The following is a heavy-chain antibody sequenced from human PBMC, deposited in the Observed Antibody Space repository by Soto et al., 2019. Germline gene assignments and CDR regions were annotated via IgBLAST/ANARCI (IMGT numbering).Heavy chain of an antibody. CDR2: ISSSGSTI. CDR1: GFTFRNYE. CDR3: ARRSSRRYFDY. V-gene: IGHV3-48*03. J-gene: IGHJ4*02. D-gene: IGHD6-13*01. Sequence: EVHLVESGGGLAQPGGSLRLSCAASGFTFRNYEMNWVRQAPGKGLEWVSYISSSGSTIHYADSVKGRFTLSRDNANNSVYLQMNSLRAEDTAVYYCARRSSRRYFDYWGQGTPVTVSS.